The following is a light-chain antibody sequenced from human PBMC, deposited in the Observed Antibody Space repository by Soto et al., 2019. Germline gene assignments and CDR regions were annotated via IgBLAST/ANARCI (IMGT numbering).Light chain of an antibody. J-gene: IGLJ2*01. CDR2: GNS. Sequence: QSVLTQPPSVSGAPGQRVTISCTGSSSNIGAGYDVHWYQQLPGTAPKLLIYGNSNRPSGVPDQFSGSKSGTSASLVITGLQAEDEAVYYCQSYDSSLSGVVFGGGTKLTVL. CDR3: QSYDSSLSGVV. CDR1: SSNIGAGYD. V-gene: IGLV1-40*01.